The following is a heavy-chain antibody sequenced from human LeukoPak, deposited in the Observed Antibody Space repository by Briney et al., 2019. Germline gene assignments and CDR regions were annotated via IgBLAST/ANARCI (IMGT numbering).Heavy chain of an antibody. CDR2: INTNTGNP. Sequence: ASVKVSCKASGYTFTSYAMNWVRQAPGQGLEWMGWINTNTGNPTYAQGFTGRSVFSLDTSVSTAYLQISSLKAEDTAVYYCVIGYYYDSSGYYYGGYYAFDIWGQGTMVTVSS. V-gene: IGHV7-4-1*02. CDR3: VIGYYYDSSGYYYGGYYAFDI. CDR1: GYTFTSYA. D-gene: IGHD3-22*01. J-gene: IGHJ3*02.